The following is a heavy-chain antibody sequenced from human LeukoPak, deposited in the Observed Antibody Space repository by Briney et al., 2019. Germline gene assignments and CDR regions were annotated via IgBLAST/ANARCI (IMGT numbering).Heavy chain of an antibody. Sequence: GSSVKVSCKASGGTFSSYAISWVRQAPGQGLEWMGGIIPIFGTANYAQKFQGRVTITADESTSTAYMELSSLRSEDTAVYYCARDPYSSSSNYYHYGMDVWGQGTTVTVSS. CDR2: IIPIFGTA. CDR3: ARDPYSSSSNYYHYGMDV. J-gene: IGHJ6*02. CDR1: GGTFSSYA. V-gene: IGHV1-69*01. D-gene: IGHD6-6*01.